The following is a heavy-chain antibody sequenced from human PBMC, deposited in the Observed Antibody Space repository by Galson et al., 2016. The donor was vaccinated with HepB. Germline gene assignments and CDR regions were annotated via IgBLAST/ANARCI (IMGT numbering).Heavy chain of an antibody. V-gene: IGHV1-69*13. D-gene: IGHD6-13*01. CDR1: GGTFNSYA. CDR3: ARRKFSSSWFDY. Sequence: SVKVSCKASGGTFNSYAISWVRQAPGQGLGWMGGITPLFATANYAQKFQGRVTITADESTSTVYMELSSLRFEDTAVYYCARRKFSSSWFDYWGQGTLVTVSS. CDR2: ITPLFATA. J-gene: IGHJ4*02.